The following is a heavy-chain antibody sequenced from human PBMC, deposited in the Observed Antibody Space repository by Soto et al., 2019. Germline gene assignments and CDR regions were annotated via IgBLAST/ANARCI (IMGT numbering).Heavy chain of an antibody. V-gene: IGHV3-30*18. J-gene: IGHJ6*02. CDR2: ISYDGSNK. D-gene: IGHD2-2*01. Sequence: GGSLRLSCAASGFTFSSYGMHWVRQAPGKGLEWVAVISYDGSNKYYADSVKGRFTISRDNSKNTLYLQMNSLRAEDTAVYYCAKSIVVVPAAISYYYGMDVWGQGTTVTVSS. CDR1: GFTFSSYG. CDR3: AKSIVVVPAAISYYYGMDV.